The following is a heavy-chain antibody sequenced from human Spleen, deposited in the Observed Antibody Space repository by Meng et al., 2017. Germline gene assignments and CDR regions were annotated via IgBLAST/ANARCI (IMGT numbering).Heavy chain of an antibody. V-gene: IGHV4-30-2*06. J-gene: IGHJ5*02. CDR2: IELSGST. Sequence: LPLQEYGSGLVKPVQPRSPTCAFSGGSVSSVGRPWSWIRQSPGKGLEWNGYIELSGSTHYSPSLKSRVTISLDRSKNQFSLKLNSVTAADTAVYYCARGGNWFDPWGQGTLVTVSS. D-gene: IGHD3-16*01. CDR3: ARGGNWFDP. CDR1: GGSVSSVGRP.